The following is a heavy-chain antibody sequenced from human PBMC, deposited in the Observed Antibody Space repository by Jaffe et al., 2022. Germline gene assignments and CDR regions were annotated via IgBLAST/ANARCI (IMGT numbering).Heavy chain of an antibody. D-gene: IGHD4-17*01. J-gene: IGHJ6*03. CDR2: IRYDGSNK. Sequence: QVQLVESGGGVVQPGGSLRLSCAASGFTFSSYGMHWVRQAPGKGLEWVAFIRYDGSNKYYADSVKGRFTISRDNSKNTLYLQMNSLRAEDTAVYYCAKRTVTRNYYYYYMDVWGKGTTVTVSS. CDR3: AKRTVTRNYYYYYMDV. CDR1: GFTFSSYG. V-gene: IGHV3-30*02.